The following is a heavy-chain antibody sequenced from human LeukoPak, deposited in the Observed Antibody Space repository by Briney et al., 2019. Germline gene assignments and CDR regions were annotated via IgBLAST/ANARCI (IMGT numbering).Heavy chain of an antibody. CDR3: ARRASDDGMDV. V-gene: IGHV3-11*01. J-gene: IGHJ6*02. Sequence: GGSLRLSCAASAFTVSDYYMSWIRQAPGKGLEWVSYISSSGSTIYYADSVKGRFTISRDNAKNSLYLQMNSLRAEDTAVYYCARRASDDGMDVWGQATTVTVSS. CDR2: ISSSGSTI. CDR1: AFTVSDYY.